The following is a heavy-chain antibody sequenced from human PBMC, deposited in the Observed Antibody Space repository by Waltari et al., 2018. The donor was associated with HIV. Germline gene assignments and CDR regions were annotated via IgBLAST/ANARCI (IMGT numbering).Heavy chain of an antibody. V-gene: IGHV4-59*01. CDR3: ARGGGYDSGMDV. CDR1: GGAISGYY. D-gene: IGHD2-15*01. Sequence: QVQLQESGPGLVKPSETLSLTCSVSGGAISGYYWRWIRQSPGKGLEFIGYIFYPGSTNYNPSLKSRVTISVDTSKNQFSLRLSSVTAADTAVFYCARGGGYDSGMDVWGQGTTVTVSS. J-gene: IGHJ6*02. CDR2: IFYPGST.